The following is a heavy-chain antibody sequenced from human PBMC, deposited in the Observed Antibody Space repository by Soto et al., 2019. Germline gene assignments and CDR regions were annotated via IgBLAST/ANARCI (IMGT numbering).Heavy chain of an antibody. V-gene: IGHV1-18*01. Sequence: QVQLVQSGAEVKNPGASVKVSCKASGYRFTSYGSGWVRQAPGQGLEWMGWINAYNGNTNYAQNLQGRVTLTTDTSTSTAYMELRSLRSNDTAVYYCAMVDVYVTPSPQDVWGQGTTVTVSS. J-gene: IGHJ6*02. D-gene: IGHD3-16*01. CDR2: INAYNGNT. CDR3: AMVDVYVTPSPQDV. CDR1: GYRFTSYG.